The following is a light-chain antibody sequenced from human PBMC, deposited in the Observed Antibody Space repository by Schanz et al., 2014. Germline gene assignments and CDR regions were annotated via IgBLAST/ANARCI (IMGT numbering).Light chain of an antibody. CDR1: QSVSSSD. Sequence: EIVLTQSPGTLSLSPGERATLSCRASQSVSSSDLAWYQQKPGQAPRLLIYAASSRATGIPDRFSGAGSGTDFTITISRLEPEDFAVYYCQQYGSSPWTFGQGTKVEIK. CDR3: QQYGSSPWT. CDR2: AAS. J-gene: IGKJ1*01. V-gene: IGKV3-20*01.